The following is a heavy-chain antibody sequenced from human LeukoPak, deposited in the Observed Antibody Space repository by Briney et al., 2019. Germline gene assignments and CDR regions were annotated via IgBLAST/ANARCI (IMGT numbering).Heavy chain of an antibody. CDR2: ISSSGSTI. Sequence: PGGSLRLSCAAPGFTFSSYEMNWVRQAPGKGLEWVSYISSSGSTIYYADSVKGRFTISRDNAKNSLYLQMNSLRAEDTAVYYCARAVEMATIDYWGQGTLVTVSS. D-gene: IGHD5-24*01. CDR1: GFTFSSYE. J-gene: IGHJ4*02. CDR3: ARAVEMATIDY. V-gene: IGHV3-48*03.